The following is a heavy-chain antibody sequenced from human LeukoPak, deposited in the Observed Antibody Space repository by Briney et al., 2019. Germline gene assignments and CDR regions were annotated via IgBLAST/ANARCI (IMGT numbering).Heavy chain of an antibody. V-gene: IGHV1-2*02. CDR1: GYTFSDYA. CDR3: ARDLKGSDY. J-gene: IGHJ4*02. Sequence: ASVKVSCKATGYTFSDYAIHWVRQAPGQGLEWMGWVNPNSGGTNYAQKFQGRVTMTRDTSISTAYMELSRLRSDDTAVYYCARDLKGSDYWGQGTLVTVSS. CDR2: VNPNSGGT.